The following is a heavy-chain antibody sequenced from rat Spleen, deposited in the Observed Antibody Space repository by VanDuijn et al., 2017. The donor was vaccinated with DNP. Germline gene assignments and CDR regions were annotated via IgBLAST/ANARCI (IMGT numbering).Heavy chain of an antibody. Sequence: EVQLVESGGDLVQPGRSLKLSCVASGFTFSGYWMFWIRQAPKKGLEWVASISYEGSSTYYGDSVKGRFTISRDNAKSTLYLQMNSLRSEDTAIYYCARGPNYGGYSDFFDYWGQGVMVTVSS. CDR2: ISYEGSST. V-gene: IGHV5-22*01. J-gene: IGHJ2*01. CDR3: ARGPNYGGYSDFFDY. D-gene: IGHD1-11*01. CDR1: GFTFSGYW.